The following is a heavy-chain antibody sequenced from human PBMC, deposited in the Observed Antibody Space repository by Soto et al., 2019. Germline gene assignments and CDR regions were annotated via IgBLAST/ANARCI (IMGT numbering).Heavy chain of an antibody. CDR3: ASKRTYGDYYYYGMDV. V-gene: IGHV4-59*01. Sequence: SETLSLTCTVSGGSISSYYWSWIRQPPGKGLEWIGYIYYSGSTNYNPSLKSRVTISVDTSKNQFSLKLSSVTAADTAVYYCASKRTYGDYYYYGMDVWGQGTTVTVSS. CDR2: IYYSGST. J-gene: IGHJ6*02. D-gene: IGHD4-17*01. CDR1: GGSISSYY.